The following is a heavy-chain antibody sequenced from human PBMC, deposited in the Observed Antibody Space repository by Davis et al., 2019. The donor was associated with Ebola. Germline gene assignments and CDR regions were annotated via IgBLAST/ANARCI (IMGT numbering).Heavy chain of an antibody. CDR1: GFTFSDYW. V-gene: IGHV3-7*03. Sequence: PGGSLRLSCAASGFTFSDYWMSWVRQAPGKGPEWVANVKVDGSEKYYVDSVRGRFTISRDNAKNSVYLQMNSLRDEDTAVYYCARLFDYRTIYDYWGQGTRITVSS. J-gene: IGHJ4*02. CDR3: ARLFDYRTIYDY. D-gene: IGHD4/OR15-4a*01. CDR2: VKVDGSEK.